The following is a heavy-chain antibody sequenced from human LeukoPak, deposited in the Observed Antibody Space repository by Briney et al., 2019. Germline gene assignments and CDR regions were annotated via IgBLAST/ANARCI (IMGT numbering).Heavy chain of an antibody. CDR1: GYTFTSYG. D-gene: IGHD6-13*01. CDR3: ARDIIAAAGNLGDDY. Sequence: ASVKVSCKASGYTFTSYGISWVRQAPGQGLEWMGWISAYNGNTNYAQKLQGRVTMTTDTSTSTAYMELRSLRSDDTAVYYCARDIIAAAGNLGDDYWGQGTLVTVSS. CDR2: ISAYNGNT. J-gene: IGHJ4*02. V-gene: IGHV1-18*01.